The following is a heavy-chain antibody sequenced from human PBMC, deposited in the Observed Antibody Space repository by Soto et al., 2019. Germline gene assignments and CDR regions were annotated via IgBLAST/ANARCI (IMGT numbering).Heavy chain of an antibody. CDR2: IIPILGIA. CDR3: ARGGGGDYGDKGRFDY. Sequence: QVQLVQSGAEVKKPGSSVKVSCKASGGTFSSYTISWVRQAPGQGLEWMGRIIPILGIANYAQKFQGRVTITEEKSTSTAYMERGSLRSEDTAGYYCARGGGGDYGDKGRFDYWGQGTLVTVSS. J-gene: IGHJ4*02. D-gene: IGHD4-17*01. V-gene: IGHV1-69*02. CDR1: GGTFSSYT.